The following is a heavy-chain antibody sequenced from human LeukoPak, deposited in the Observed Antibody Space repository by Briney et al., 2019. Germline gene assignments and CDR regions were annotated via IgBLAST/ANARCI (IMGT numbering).Heavy chain of an antibody. Sequence: TLSLTCTVSGGSISSYFYNWIRQPPGKALEWLALIDWDDDKYYSTSLKTRLTISKDTSKNQVVLTMTNMDPVDTATYYCARTTYGSGSQLNWFDPWGQGTLVTVSS. V-gene: IGHV2-70*18. D-gene: IGHD3-10*01. CDR1: GGSISSYFY. CDR3: ARTTYGSGSQLNWFDP. CDR2: IDWDDDK. J-gene: IGHJ5*02.